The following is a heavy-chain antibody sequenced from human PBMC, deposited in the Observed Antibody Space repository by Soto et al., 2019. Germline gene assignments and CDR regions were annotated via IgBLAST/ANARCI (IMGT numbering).Heavy chain of an antibody. J-gene: IGHJ6*02. CDR2: INPSGGST. CDR3: ARERAGLRFEYGMDV. CDR1: GYTFTSYY. V-gene: IGHV1-46*01. D-gene: IGHD3-3*01. Sequence: ASVKTSCKXSGYTFTSYYMQCVRQAPRQGLEWMGIINPSGGSTSYAQKFQGRVTMNRDTSTSTVYMELSSLRSEDTAVYYCARERAGLRFEYGMDVWGQGTTVTVSS.